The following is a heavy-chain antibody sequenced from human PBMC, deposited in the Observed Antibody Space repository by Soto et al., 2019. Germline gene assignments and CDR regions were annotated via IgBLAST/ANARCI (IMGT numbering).Heavy chain of an antibody. Sequence: QVQLVQSGAEVKKPGSSVKVSCKASGGTFSSYTISWVRQAPGQGLEWMGGIIPILGIANYAQKLKGRVTITADKSTSTAYMELSSLRSEDTAVYYCARVEGGIAAAGTLIDYWGQGTLVTVSS. D-gene: IGHD6-13*01. J-gene: IGHJ4*02. V-gene: IGHV1-69*02. CDR3: ARVEGGIAAAGTLIDY. CDR2: IIPILGIA. CDR1: GGTFSSYT.